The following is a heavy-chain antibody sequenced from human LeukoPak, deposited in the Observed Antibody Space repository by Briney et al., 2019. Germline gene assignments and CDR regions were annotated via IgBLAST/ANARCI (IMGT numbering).Heavy chain of an antibody. CDR1: GFTFSSYS. J-gene: IGHJ3*02. CDR2: ISSSSSYI. Sequence: PGGSPRLSCAASGFTFSSYSMNWVRQAPGKGLEWVSFISSSSSYIYYADSVKGRFTISRDSAKNSLYLQMNSLRAEDTAVYYCARDLRVVPRAFDIWGQGTMVTVSS. CDR3: ARDLRVVPRAFDI. D-gene: IGHD3-22*01. V-gene: IGHV3-21*01.